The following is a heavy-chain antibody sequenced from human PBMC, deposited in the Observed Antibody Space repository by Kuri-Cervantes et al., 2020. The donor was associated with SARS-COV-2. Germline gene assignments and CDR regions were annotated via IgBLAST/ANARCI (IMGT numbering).Heavy chain of an antibody. CDR3: ARGLSVVGEGWEHYFDD. CDR1: GFTFSNYA. J-gene: IGHJ4*02. D-gene: IGHD1-26*01. V-gene: IGHV3-23*01. Sequence: GEALKISCAASGFTFSNYAMSWVRQAPGKGLEWVSGISGSGGNTYYTDPVKGRFTISRDNATNSLFLQMDSQRAEDTAVYYCARGLSVVGEGWEHYFDDWGRGTLVTVSS. CDR2: ISGSGGNT.